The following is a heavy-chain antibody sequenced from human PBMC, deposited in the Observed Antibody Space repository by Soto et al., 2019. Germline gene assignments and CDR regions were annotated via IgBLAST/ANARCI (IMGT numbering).Heavy chain of an antibody. CDR1: GFTFSSYS. J-gene: IGHJ6*03. CDR2: IRGSSSTI. Sequence: EVQLLESGGGLVQPGGSLRLSCAASGFTFSSYSMNWFRQAPGKGLEWVSYIRGSSSTIYYADSVKGRFPIPRDNAKNSLYLQMNSLRAEDTAVYYATRSPYMDVWGKGTTVTVFS. CDR3: TRSPYMDV. V-gene: IGHV3-48*01. D-gene: IGHD2-2*01.